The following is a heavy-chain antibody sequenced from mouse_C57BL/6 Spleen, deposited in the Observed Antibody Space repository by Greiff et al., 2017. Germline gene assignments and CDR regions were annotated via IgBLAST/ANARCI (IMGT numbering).Heavy chain of an antibody. D-gene: IGHD1-1*01. CDR3: ARGLYGSSWGFAY. CDR1: GYTFTSYW. V-gene: IGHV1-61*01. CDR2: IYPSDSET. J-gene: IGHJ3*01. Sequence: QVQLQQPGAELVRPGSSVKLSCKASGYTFTSYWMDWVKQRPGQGLEWIGNIYPSDSETHYNQKFKDKATLTVDKSSSTAYMQLSSLTSADSAVYYCARGLYGSSWGFAYWGQGTLVTVSA.